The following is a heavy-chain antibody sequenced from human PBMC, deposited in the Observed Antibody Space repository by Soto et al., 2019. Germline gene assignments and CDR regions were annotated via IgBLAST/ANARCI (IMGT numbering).Heavy chain of an antibody. CDR3: ARLQHYDFWSGYGTFDY. J-gene: IGHJ4*02. Sequence: QVQLVQSGAEVKKPGASVKVSCKASGYTFTSYDINWVRQATGQGLEWMGWMNPNSGNTGYAQKFQGRVTLTRNTSISTAYMELSSLRSEGTAVYYCARLQHYDFWSGYGTFDYWGQGTLVTVSS. V-gene: IGHV1-8*01. CDR1: GYTFTSYD. D-gene: IGHD3-3*01. CDR2: MNPNSGNT.